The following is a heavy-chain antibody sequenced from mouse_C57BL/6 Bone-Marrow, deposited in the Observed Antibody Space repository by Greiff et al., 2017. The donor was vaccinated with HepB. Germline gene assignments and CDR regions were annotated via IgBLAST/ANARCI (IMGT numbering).Heavy chain of an antibody. V-gene: IGHV5-2*01. CDR1: EYEFPSHD. Sequence: EVQGVESGGGLVQPGESLKISCASNEYEFPSHDMSWVRKTPEKRLELVAAINSDGGSTYYPATMERRFIISRDKTKKTLYLQMSSLRSEDTALYYCARLVYDGYYRFAYWGQGTLVTVSA. J-gene: IGHJ3*01. CDR3: ARLVYDGYYRFAY. CDR2: INSDGGST. D-gene: IGHD2-3*01.